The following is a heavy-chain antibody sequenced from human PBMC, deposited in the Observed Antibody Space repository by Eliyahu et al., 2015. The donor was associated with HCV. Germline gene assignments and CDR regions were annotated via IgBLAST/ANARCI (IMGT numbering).Heavy chain of an antibody. Sequence: QVHLVQSGAEVKKPGASVKVSCKASGYTFTNFPIHWVRQAPGQRLEWMGWINAGNGNTKYSQNFQDRVTIIRDTSASTAYMELSSLRSEDSAVYYCAKEGPPYGDNSRAHLDCWGQGTLVTVSS. CDR3: AKEGPPYGDNSRAHLDC. CDR1: GYTFTNFP. D-gene: IGHD4-23*01. CDR2: INAGNGNT. V-gene: IGHV1-3*01. J-gene: IGHJ4*02.